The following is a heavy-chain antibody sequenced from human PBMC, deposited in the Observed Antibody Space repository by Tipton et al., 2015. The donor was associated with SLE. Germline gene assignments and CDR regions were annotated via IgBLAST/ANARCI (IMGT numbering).Heavy chain of an antibody. J-gene: IGHJ1*01. V-gene: IGHV1-18*01. CDR1: DYTFTSYG. D-gene: IGHD2/OR15-2a*01. CDR3: VREGEKRGVVNFQH. Sequence: QLVQSGVEVKKPWASAKVSCKASDYTFTSYGISWARQAPGQGLERMGWIGAYYGYTHYAQNLQGRVTLTTDTATTTAYMELRSLGSDGTAVYYCVREGEKRGVVNFQHWGQGTVHSVST. CDR2: IGAYYGYT.